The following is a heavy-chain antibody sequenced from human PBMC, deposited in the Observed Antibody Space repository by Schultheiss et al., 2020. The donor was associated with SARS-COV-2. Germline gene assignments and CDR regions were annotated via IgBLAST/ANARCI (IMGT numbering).Heavy chain of an antibody. Sequence: SLKISCAASGFTFSSYAMHWVRQAPGKGLEWVAVISYDGSNKYYADSVKGRFTISRDNSKNTLYLQMNSLRAEDTAVYYCARSGRVAARPGGRYYYYYGMDVWGQGTTVTVSS. V-gene: IGHV3-30*04. J-gene: IGHJ6*02. CDR1: GFTFSSYA. CDR2: ISYDGSNK. D-gene: IGHD6-6*01. CDR3: ARSGRVAARPGGRYYYYYGMDV.